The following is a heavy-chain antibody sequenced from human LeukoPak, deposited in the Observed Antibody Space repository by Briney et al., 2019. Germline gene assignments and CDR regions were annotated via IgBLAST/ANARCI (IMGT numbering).Heavy chain of an antibody. CDR2: IYTTEKT. J-gene: IGHJ4*02. V-gene: IGHV4-4*07. CDR1: GDSISDYY. D-gene: IGHD3-10*01. Sequence: PSETLSLTCTVSGDSISDYYWSWIRHPAGGGLGWIGRIYTTEKTDYNPSLKSRVTMSIDASKNQFSLKLSSVTAADTAVYYCSRDPAFYGSGDWGQGTLVTVSS. CDR3: SRDPAFYGSGD.